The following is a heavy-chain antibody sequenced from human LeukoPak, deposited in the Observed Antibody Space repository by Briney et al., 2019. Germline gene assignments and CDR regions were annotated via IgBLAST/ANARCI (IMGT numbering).Heavy chain of an antibody. Sequence: SETLSLTCAVYGGSFSGYYWSWIRQPPGKGLEWIGEINHSGSTNYNPSLKSRVTISVDTSKNQFSLKLNSVTAADTAVYYCAREADCSGTSCYSQFLDYWGQGTLVTVSS. D-gene: IGHD2-2*01. CDR2: INHSGST. V-gene: IGHV4-34*01. J-gene: IGHJ4*02. CDR3: AREADCSGTSCYSQFLDY. CDR1: GGSFSGYY.